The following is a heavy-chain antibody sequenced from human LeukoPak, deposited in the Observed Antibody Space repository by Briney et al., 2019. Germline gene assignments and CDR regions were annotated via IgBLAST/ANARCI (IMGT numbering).Heavy chain of an antibody. CDR1: GFTFSSYE. CDR2: ISSSGSTI. Sequence: GGSLRLSCAASGFTFSSYEMNWVRQAPGKGLEWVSYISSSGSTIYYADSVKGRFTISRDNAKNSLYLQMNSLRAEDTAVYYCARAGYDYVWGSPPLDYWGQGTLVTVSS. CDR3: ARAGYDYVWGSPPLDY. D-gene: IGHD3-16*01. V-gene: IGHV3-48*03. J-gene: IGHJ4*02.